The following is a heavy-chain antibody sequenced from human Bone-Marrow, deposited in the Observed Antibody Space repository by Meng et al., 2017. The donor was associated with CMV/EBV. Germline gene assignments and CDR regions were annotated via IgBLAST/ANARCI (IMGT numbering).Heavy chain of an antibody. D-gene: IGHD6-6*01. V-gene: IGHV1-69*05. CDR3: ARSDSSSSYYYYGMDV. J-gene: IGHJ6*02. CDR1: GGTFSSYA. CDR2: IIPIFGTA. Sequence: SVKVSCKASGGTFSSYAISWVRQAPGQGLEWMGGIIPIFGTANYAQKCQGRVTITTDESTSTAYMELSSLRSEDTAGYYCARSDSSSSYYYYGMDVWGQGTTVTVSS.